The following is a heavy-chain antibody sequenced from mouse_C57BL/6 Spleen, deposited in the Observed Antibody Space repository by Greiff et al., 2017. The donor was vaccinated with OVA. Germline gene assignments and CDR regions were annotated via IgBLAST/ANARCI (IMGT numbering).Heavy chain of an antibody. Sequence: EVQLQQSGPELVKPGASVKISCKASGYTFTDYYMNWVKQSHGKSLEWIGDINPNNGGTSYNQKFKGKATLTVDKSSSTAYMELRSLTSEDSAVYYCASVITTVVAPFDYWGQGTTLTVSS. V-gene: IGHV1-26*01. J-gene: IGHJ2*01. CDR2: INPNNGGT. CDR3: ASVITTVVAPFDY. CDR1: GYTFTDYY. D-gene: IGHD1-1*01.